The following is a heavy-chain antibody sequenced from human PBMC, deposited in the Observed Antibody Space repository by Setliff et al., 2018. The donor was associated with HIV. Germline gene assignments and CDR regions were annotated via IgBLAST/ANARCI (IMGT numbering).Heavy chain of an antibody. V-gene: IGHV3-23*01. CDR3: ARAAYYNGLDV. CDR2: LGGSGVIT. Sequence: GGSLRLSCAASGFTFSNYAMSWVRQAPGKGLEWVSSLGGSGVITNYADSVRGRFTISRDNSKNTLYLQMDSLRAEDTAVYYCARAAYYNGLDVWGQGTTVTVSS. J-gene: IGHJ6*02. CDR1: GFTFSNYA. D-gene: IGHD3-10*01.